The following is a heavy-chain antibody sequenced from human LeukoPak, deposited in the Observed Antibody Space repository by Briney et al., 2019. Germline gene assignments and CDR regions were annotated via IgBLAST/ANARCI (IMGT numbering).Heavy chain of an antibody. CDR1: GGSISSYY. D-gene: IGHD2-15*01. CDR3: ASTPGFYNWFDP. J-gene: IGHJ5*02. CDR2: IYYSGST. Sequence: SETLSLTCTVSGGSISSYYWSWIRQPPGKGLEWIGYIYYSGSTNYNPSLKSRVTISVDTSKNQFSLKLSSVTAADTAVYYCASTPGFYNWFDPWGQGTLVTVSS. V-gene: IGHV4-59*08.